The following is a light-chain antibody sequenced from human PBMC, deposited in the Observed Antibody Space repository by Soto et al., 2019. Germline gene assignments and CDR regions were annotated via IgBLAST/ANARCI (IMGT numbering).Light chain of an antibody. V-gene: IGKV1-5*03. CDR1: QSIGSG. J-gene: IGKJ1*01. Sequence: DIQMTQSPSTLSASVGDRVTITCRASQSIGSGLAWYQQNPGKAPKLLIYKASSLESGVPLRFSGGGSGTEFTLTITTLQPYDFATYYCQQYDFYWTFGQGTKVEIK. CDR3: QQYDFYWT. CDR2: KAS.